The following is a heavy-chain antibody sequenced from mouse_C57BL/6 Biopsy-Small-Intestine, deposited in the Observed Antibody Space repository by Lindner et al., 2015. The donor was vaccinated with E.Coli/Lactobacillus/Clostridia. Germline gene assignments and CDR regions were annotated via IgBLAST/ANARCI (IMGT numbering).Heavy chain of an antibody. Sequence: VQLQESGPELVKPGASVKISCKASDYAFSSSWMNWVKQRPGKGLEWIGRIYPGDGDTKYNGKFKGKATLTADKSSSTAYMQLNSLTSEDSAVYFCARRGWGFDYWGQGTTLTVSS. V-gene: IGHV1-82*01. CDR1: DYAFSSSW. CDR2: IYPGDGDT. CDR3: ARRGWGFDY. D-gene: IGHD3-3*01. J-gene: IGHJ2*01.